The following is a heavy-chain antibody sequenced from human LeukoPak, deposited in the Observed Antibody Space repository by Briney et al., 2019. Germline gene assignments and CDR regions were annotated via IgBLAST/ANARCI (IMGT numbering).Heavy chain of an antibody. V-gene: IGHV1-69*05. J-gene: IGHJ6*03. CDR3: ARAGDYYGSGSSYYYYYMDV. CDR2: IIPIFGTA. Sequence: GASVKVSCKASGGTFSSYAISWVRQAPGQGPEWMGGIIPIFGTANYAQKFQGRVTITTDESTGTAYMELSSLRSEDTAVYYCARAGDYYGSGSSYYYYYMDVWGKGTTVTVSS. CDR1: GGTFSSYA. D-gene: IGHD3-10*01.